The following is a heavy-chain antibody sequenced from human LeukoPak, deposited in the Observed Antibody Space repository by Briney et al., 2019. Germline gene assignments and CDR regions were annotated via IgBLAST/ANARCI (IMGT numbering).Heavy chain of an antibody. D-gene: IGHD5-24*01. CDR3: ARGDGYNFFDY. J-gene: IGHJ4*02. CDR1: GFSLTNNY. CDR2: FYVGGAT. Sequence: GGSLRLSCAVSGFSLTNNYMSWVRQAPGKGLEWVSVFYVGGATYYAASVKGRFTISRDNSENTLYLQMKSLRAEDTAVYYCARGDGYNFFDYWGQGTLVTVSS. V-gene: IGHV3-53*01.